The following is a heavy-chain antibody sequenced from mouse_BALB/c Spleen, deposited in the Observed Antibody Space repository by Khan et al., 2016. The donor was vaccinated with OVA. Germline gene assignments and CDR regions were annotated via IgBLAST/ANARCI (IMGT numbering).Heavy chain of an antibody. CDR2: ISPGSGNT. Sequence: QMQLEESGTELARPGASVKLSCKASGYIFIDYNINWVKQRTGQGLEWIGEISPGSGNTYYNEKFKGKATLTADKSSSTAYMQLSSLTSEDSAVYFCAREWCSWFPYWGQGTLVTVSA. D-gene: IGHD1-3*01. CDR1: GYIFIDYN. J-gene: IGHJ3*01. CDR3: AREWCSWFPY. V-gene: IGHV1-77*01.